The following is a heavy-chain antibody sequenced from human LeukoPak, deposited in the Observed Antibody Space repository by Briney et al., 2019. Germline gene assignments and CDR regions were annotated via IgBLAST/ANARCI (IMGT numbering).Heavy chain of an antibody. Sequence: SETLSLTCTVSGGSISSYYWSWIRQPPGKGLEWSGYIYYSGSTNYNPSLKSRVTISVDTSKNQFSLKLSSVTAADTAVYYCARGDSSGWYIPYYYYMDVWGKGTTVTVSS. D-gene: IGHD6-19*01. CDR3: ARGDSSGWYIPYYYYMDV. CDR1: GGSISSYY. V-gene: IGHV4-59*01. CDR2: IYYSGST. J-gene: IGHJ6*03.